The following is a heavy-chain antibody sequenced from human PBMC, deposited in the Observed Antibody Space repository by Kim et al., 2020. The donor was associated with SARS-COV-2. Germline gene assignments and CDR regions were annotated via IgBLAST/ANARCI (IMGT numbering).Heavy chain of an antibody. CDR3: ARWSSAAGTNY. CDR1: GFIFSNYA. Sequence: GGSLRLSCAASGFIFSNYAMTWVRQAPGKGLEWVSAITGTGISTFYADSVKGRFTISRDNSKNTLYLQMNSLRAEDTAVYYCARWSSAAGTNYWGQGTLVTVSS. D-gene: IGHD6-13*01. V-gene: IGHV3-23*01. J-gene: IGHJ4*02. CDR2: ITGTGIST.